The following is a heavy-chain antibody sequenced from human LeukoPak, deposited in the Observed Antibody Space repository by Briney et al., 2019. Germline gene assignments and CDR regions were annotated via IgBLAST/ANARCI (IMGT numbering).Heavy chain of an antibody. J-gene: IGHJ4*02. CDR1: GDSISSSNW. CDR3: ARVKWLAPHGFDY. Sequence: PSETLSLTCAVSGDSISSSNWWSWVRQPPGKGLEWIGEIYHSGSTNYNPSLKSRVTISVDKSKNQFSLKLSSVTAADTAVYYCARVKWLAPHGFDYWGQGTLVTVSS. CDR2: IYHSGST. D-gene: IGHD6-19*01. V-gene: IGHV4-4*02.